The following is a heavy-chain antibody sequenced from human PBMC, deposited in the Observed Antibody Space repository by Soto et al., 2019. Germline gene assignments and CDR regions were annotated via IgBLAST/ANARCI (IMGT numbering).Heavy chain of an antibody. D-gene: IGHD4-17*01. CDR3: ADGRAHDYGDYGGFDY. J-gene: IGHJ4*02. V-gene: IGHV3-23*01. CDR2: ISGSGGST. CDR1: GFTFSSYA. Sequence: EVQLLESGGGLVQPGGSLRLSCAASGFTFSSYAMSWVRQAPGKGLEWVSAISGSGGSTYYADSVKGRFTISRDNSKNSLYLQMNSLRAEDTAVYYCADGRAHDYGDYGGFDYWGQGTLVTVSS.